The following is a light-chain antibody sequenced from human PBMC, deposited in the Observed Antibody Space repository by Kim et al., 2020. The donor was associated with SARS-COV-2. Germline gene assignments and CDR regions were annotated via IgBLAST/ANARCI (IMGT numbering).Light chain of an antibody. CDR3: CSYAGTYTV. Sequence: QSALTQPRSVSESPGQSVTISCTGTSSDVGGYNYVSWYQQHPGKAPKLMIYDVSKRPSGVPDRFSGSKSGNTASLTISGLQAADEADYYCCSYAGTYTVFGGGTQLTVL. V-gene: IGLV2-11*01. CDR1: SSDVGGYNY. CDR2: DVS. J-gene: IGLJ2*01.